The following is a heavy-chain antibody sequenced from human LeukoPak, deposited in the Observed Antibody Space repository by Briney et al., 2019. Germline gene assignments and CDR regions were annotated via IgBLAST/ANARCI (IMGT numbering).Heavy chain of an antibody. V-gene: IGHV3-11*03. CDR3: ARNTIAAAGNFEY. J-gene: IGHJ4*02. D-gene: IGHD6-13*01. CDR1: GFTFIDYY. CDR2: ISSFSYFR. Sequence: PGWSLRLSCAASGFTFIDYYMSWIRQAPGKGLDWVSHISSFSYFRSYADCVKGRFHISREKDKHSLYLKVNSVRGEDTAVYYYARNTIAAAGNFEYWGQGTLVTVSS.